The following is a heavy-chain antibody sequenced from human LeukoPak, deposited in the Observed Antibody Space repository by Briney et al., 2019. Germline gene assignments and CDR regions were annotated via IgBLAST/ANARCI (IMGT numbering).Heavy chain of an antibody. CDR3: ARGSPLKSKYCSSTSCSPRIYYYYYYMDV. J-gene: IGHJ6*03. D-gene: IGHD2-2*01. V-gene: IGHV4-34*01. CDR1: GGSFSGYY. Sequence: SETLSLTCAVYGGSFSGYYWSWIRQPPGKGLEWIGEINYSGSTNYNPSLKSRVTISVDTSKNQFSLKLSSVTAADTAVYYCARGSPLKSKYCSSTSCSPRIYYYYYYMDVWGKGTTVTVSS. CDR2: INYSGST.